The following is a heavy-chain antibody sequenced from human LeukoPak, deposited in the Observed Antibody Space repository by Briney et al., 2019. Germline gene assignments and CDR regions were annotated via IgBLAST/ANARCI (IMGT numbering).Heavy chain of an antibody. D-gene: IGHD5-18*01. CDR2: ISGSGGST. V-gene: IGHV3-23*01. J-gene: IGHJ6*03. Sequence: GGSLRLSCAASGFTFSSYWMSWVRQAPGKGLEWVSAISGSGGSTYYADSVKGRFTISRDNSKNTLYLQMNSLRAEDTAVYYCARVGYSYGSYYYYMDVWGKGTTVIVSS. CDR3: ARVGYSYGSYYYYMDV. CDR1: GFTFSSYW.